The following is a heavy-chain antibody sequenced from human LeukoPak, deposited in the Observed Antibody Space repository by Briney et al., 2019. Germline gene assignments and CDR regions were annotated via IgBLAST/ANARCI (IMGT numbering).Heavy chain of an antibody. J-gene: IGHJ4*02. CDR3: ARVYSSGWYYLDY. CDR1: GFTVSSNH. CDR2: IYSGGST. D-gene: IGHD6-19*01. Sequence: GGSLRLSCAASGFTVSSNHMSWVRQAPGKGLEWVSAIYSGGSTYYADSVQGRFTIARDNSKNTLYLQMNSLRAGDTAVYYCARVYSSGWYYLDYWGQEALVTVSS. V-gene: IGHV3-53*01.